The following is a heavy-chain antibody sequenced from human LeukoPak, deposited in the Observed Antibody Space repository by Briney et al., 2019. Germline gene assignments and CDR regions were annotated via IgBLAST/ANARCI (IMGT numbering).Heavy chain of an antibody. Sequence: ASVKVSCKVSGYTLTELSMHWVRQAPGKGLEWMGGFDPEDGETIYAQKFQGRVTMTEDTSTDTAYMELSSLRSEDTAVYYCAKDLVAYYYGSGSPRGAFDIWGQGTMVTVSS. CDR2: FDPEDGET. CDR1: GYTLTELS. CDR3: AKDLVAYYYGSGSPRGAFDI. D-gene: IGHD3-10*01. J-gene: IGHJ3*02. V-gene: IGHV1-24*01.